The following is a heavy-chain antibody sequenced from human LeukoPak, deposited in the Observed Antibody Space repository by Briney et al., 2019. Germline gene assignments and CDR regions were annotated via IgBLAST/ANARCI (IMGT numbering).Heavy chain of an antibody. V-gene: IGHV1-2*06. D-gene: IGHD3-10*01. CDR2: INPNSGGT. CDR1: GYILSAYY. CDR3: ARDIRGSYVL. J-gene: IGHJ3*01. Sequence: ASVKVSCKTSGYILSAYYIHWVRQAPGQGLEWMGRINPNSGGTDYAQNFQGRVTMTKDTSVHTAYKELNKLRSDDTAGYYCARDIRGSYVLWGQGTMVTVSS.